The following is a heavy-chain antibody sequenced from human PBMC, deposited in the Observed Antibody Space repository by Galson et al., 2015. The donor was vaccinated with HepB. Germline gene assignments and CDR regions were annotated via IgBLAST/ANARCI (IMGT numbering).Heavy chain of an antibody. J-gene: IGHJ3*01. D-gene: IGHD1-1*01. CDR1: GFTFTDAS. CDR2: IKSEIDGGTI. CDR3: ATNLQLADAFDV. V-gene: IGHV3-15*01. Sequence: SLRLSCAASGFTFTDASMSWVRQAPGKGLEWVGRIKSEIDGGTIDYAAPVKARLTISRDDPKNTLYLQMDSLKTDDTAVYYCATNLQLADAFDVWGQGTTVTVSS.